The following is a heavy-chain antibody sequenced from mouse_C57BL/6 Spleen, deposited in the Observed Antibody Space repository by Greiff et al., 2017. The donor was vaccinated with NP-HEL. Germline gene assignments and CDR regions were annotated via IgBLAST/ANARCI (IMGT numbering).Heavy chain of an antibody. V-gene: IGHV1-59*01. CDR2: IDPSDSYT. CDR3: TSLQFITTVVAKEGYAMDY. Sequence: QVQLQQPGAELVRPGTSVKLSCKASGYTFTSYWMHWVKQRPGQGLEWIGVIDPSDSYTNYNQKFKGKATLTVDTSSSTAYMQLSSLTSEDSAVYYCTSLQFITTVVAKEGYAMDYWGQGTSVTVSS. J-gene: IGHJ4*01. CDR1: GYTFTSYW. D-gene: IGHD1-1*01.